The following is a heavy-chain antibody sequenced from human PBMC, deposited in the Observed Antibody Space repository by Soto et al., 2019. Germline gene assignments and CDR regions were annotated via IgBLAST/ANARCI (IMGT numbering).Heavy chain of an antibody. D-gene: IGHD1-1*01. V-gene: IGHV3-33*01. CDR1: GFTFSNYG. CDR3: ARDDADTDNAFDY. Sequence: QVQLAESGGWVVQPGRSLRLSCAAAGFTFSNYGMHWVRQAPGKRLEWVAVILKDGSDQKYADSMKGRFTISSDNSENTLYLHMNSLRAEDTAVYYCARDDADTDNAFDYWGQGTLVTVSS. CDR2: ILKDGSDQ. J-gene: IGHJ4*02.